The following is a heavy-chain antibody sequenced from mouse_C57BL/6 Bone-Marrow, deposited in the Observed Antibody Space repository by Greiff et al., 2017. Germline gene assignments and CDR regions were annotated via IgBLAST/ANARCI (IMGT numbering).Heavy chain of an antibody. CDR2: INPNNGGT. Sequence: EVQLQQSGPELVKPGASVKISCKASGYTFTDYYMNWVKQSPGKSLEWIGDINPNNGGTSYNQKFKGKATLTVDKSSSTAYMELRSLTSEDSAVYYCALYDYDDAMDYWGQGTTVTVSS. CDR3: ALYDYDDAMDY. D-gene: IGHD2-4*01. J-gene: IGHJ4*01. CDR1: GYTFTDYY. V-gene: IGHV1-26*01.